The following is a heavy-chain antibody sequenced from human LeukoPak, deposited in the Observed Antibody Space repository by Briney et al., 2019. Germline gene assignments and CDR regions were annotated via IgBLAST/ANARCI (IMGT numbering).Heavy chain of an antibody. V-gene: IGHV1-69*02. Sequence: SMKVSCKASGGTFSSYTISWVRQAPGQGLEWMGRIIPILGIANYAQKFQGRVTITADKSTSTAYMELSSLRSEDTAVYYCATHSSSWYYFDYWGQGTLVTVSS. D-gene: IGHD6-13*01. CDR1: GGTFSSYT. CDR3: ATHSSSWYYFDY. CDR2: IIPILGIA. J-gene: IGHJ4*02.